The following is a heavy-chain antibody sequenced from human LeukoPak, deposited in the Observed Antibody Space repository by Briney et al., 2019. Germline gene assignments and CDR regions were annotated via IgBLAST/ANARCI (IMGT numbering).Heavy chain of an antibody. CDR1: GGTFSSYA. Sequence: SVKVSCKASGGTFSSYAISWVRQAPGQGLEWMGGIIPIFGTANYAQKFQGRVTITADKSTSTAYMELSSLRSEDTAVYYCARGGQGFWSIAAAGTTWGQGTLVTVSS. CDR3: ARGGQGFWSIAAAGTT. V-gene: IGHV1-69*06. D-gene: IGHD6-13*01. CDR2: IIPIFGTA. J-gene: IGHJ5*02.